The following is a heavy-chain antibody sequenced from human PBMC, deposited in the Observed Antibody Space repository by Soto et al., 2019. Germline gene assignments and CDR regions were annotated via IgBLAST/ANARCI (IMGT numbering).Heavy chain of an antibody. J-gene: IGHJ3*02. Sequence: QDQLVESGGGVVQPGRSLRLSCTASGFSFSTFPMHWVRQPPGRGLEWVSIISYDASTIYYADSVKDRFTISRDNPKNTLYLQMNSLRPEDTAVYYCARPYSNNWLFGALDNWGQGTWVTVS. CDR1: GFSFSTFP. CDR3: ARPYSNNWLFGALDN. CDR2: ISYDASTI. D-gene: IGHD6-13*01. V-gene: IGHV3-30*14.